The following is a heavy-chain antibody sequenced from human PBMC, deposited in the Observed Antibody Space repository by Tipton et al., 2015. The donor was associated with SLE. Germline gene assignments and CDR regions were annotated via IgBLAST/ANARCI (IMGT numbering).Heavy chain of an antibody. CDR2: IYYSGST. CDR3: SEGYYFDY. J-gene: IGHJ4*02. V-gene: IGHV4-39*07. Sequence: TLSLTCTVSGGSISSSSYYWGWIRQPPGKGLEWIGSIYYSGSTHYNPSLKSRVTISVDTSKNQFSLKLSSVTAADTAVYYCSEGYYFDYWGQGTLVTVSS. CDR1: GGSISSSSYY.